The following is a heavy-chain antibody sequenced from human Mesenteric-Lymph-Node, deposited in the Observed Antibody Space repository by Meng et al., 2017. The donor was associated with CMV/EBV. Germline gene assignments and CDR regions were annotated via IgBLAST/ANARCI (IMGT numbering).Heavy chain of an antibody. D-gene: IGHD3-22*01. Sequence: LSCAASGFSVTSKYITWVRQAPEEGLEWVSNNCVSSEQHHADSVKGRFTISRDNARNTLFLQMSRLGVDDTAVYYCASEDYYDSSLDDWGQGTLVTVSS. CDR1: GFSVTSKY. CDR2: NCVSSEQ. J-gene: IGHJ4*02. CDR3: ASEDYYDSSLDD. V-gene: IGHV3-66*01.